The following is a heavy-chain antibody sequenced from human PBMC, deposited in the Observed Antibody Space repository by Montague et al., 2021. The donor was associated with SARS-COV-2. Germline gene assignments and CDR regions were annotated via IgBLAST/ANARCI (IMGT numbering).Heavy chain of an antibody. J-gene: IGHJ3*02. CDR3: TRDYRSIVGDGLDI. Sequence: SLRLSCAASGFTFGNYGMNWVRQAPGKGPEWISYISTSAYTTSYAGSVKGRFTIPRDNGKNSLYLQMNSLRVEDTAVYYCTRDYRSIVGDGLDIWGQGTKVAVSS. CDR1: GFTFGNYG. V-gene: IGHV3-48*03. D-gene: IGHD5-24*01. CDR2: ISTSAYTT.